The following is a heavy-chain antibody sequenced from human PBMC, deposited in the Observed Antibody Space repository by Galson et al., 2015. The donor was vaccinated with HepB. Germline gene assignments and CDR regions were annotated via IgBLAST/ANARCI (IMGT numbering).Heavy chain of an antibody. CDR1: GDSVSSNRAA. V-gene: IGHV6-1*01. D-gene: IGHD7-27*01. CDR3: ARSAGDLDY. J-gene: IGHJ4*02. CDR2: TYYRSKWFY. Sequence: CAISGDSVSSNRAAWNWIRQSPSRGLEWLGRTYYRSKWFYGYAVSVKSRITINPDTSKNQFSLHLNSVTPEDTAVYYCARSAGDLDYWGQGTLVPVSS.